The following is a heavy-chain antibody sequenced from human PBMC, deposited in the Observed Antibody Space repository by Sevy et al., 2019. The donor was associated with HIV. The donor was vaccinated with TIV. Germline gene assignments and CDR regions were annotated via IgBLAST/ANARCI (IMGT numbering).Heavy chain of an antibody. J-gene: IGHJ4*01. CDR2: IKSKTDGGTT. V-gene: IGHV3-15*01. CDR1: GFTFSNAW. CDR3: TTGRYYYGSGSYTAVDY. Sequence: GGSLRLSCAASGFTFSNAWMSWVRQAPGKGLEWVGRIKSKTDGGTTDYAAPVKGRFTISRDDSKNTLYLQMNSLKTEDTAVYYCTTGRYYYGSGSYTAVDYWGHGTLVTVSS. D-gene: IGHD3-10*01.